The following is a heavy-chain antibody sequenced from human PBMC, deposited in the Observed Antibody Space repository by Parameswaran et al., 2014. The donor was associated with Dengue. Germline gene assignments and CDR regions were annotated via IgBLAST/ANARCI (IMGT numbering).Heavy chain of an antibody. D-gene: IGHD2-8*01. CDR1: GFTFGDYA. J-gene: IGHJ6*03. CDR2: IRSKAYGGTT. Sequence: GESLKISCTASGFTFGDYAMSWVRQAPGKGLEWVGFIRSKAYGGTTEYAASVKGRFTISRDDSKSIAYLQMNSLKTEDTAVYYCTRDRGDCTNGVCYSIYYYYYMDVWGKGTTVTVSS. V-gene: IGHV3-49*04. CDR3: TRDRGDCTNGVCYSIYYYYYMDV.